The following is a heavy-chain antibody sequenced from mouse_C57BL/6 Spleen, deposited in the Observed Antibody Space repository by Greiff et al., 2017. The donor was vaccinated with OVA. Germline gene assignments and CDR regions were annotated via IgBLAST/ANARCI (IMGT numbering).Heavy chain of an antibody. Sequence: EVKLVESGGGLVKPGGSLKLSCAASGFTFSDYGMHWVRQAPEQGLEWVAYISSGSSTNYYADTVKGRFTISRDNAKNTLFLQMTSLRSEDTAMYYCARWYYGSSDYFDDWGKGTTLTVSS. D-gene: IGHD1-1*01. J-gene: IGHJ2*01. CDR3: ARWYYGSSDYFDD. V-gene: IGHV5-17*01. CDR1: GFTFSDYG. CDR2: ISSGSSTN.